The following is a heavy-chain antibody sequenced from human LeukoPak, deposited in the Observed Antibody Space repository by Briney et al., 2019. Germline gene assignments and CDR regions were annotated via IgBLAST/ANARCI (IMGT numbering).Heavy chain of an antibody. CDR3: ARSFDDILIGYYQYFDY. V-gene: IGHV3-30-3*01. D-gene: IGHD3-9*01. Sequence: GGSLTLSCAASGGTFSCYPIRWVRQAPGKGLEWLGVIAQDGGIKYCTESVKGRFIISRDNYRNMLYLQLTRLTTEDTAVYYCARSFDDILIGYYQYFDYWGQGTLVTVSS. CDR1: GGTFSCYP. CDR2: IAQDGGIK. J-gene: IGHJ4*02.